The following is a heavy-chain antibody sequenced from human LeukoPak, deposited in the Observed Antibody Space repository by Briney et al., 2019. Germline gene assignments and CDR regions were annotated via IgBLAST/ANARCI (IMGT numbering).Heavy chain of an antibody. J-gene: IGHJ4*02. Sequence: GGSLRLSCAASGFTFSDYYMSWIRQAPGKGLEWVSYISSSGSTIYYADSVKGRFTISRDNSKNTLYLQMNSLRPEDTAVYYCARGLGIAAAGSFDYWGQGTLVTVSS. CDR2: ISSSGSTI. V-gene: IGHV3-11*04. CDR1: GFTFSDYY. CDR3: ARGLGIAAAGSFDY. D-gene: IGHD6-13*01.